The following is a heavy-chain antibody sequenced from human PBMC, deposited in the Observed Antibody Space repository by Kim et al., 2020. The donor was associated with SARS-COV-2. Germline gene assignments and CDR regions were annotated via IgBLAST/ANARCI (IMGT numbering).Heavy chain of an antibody. CDR2: ISGHNGDT. J-gene: IGHJ4*02. CDR3: ARTPPRATARGYDY. Sequence: ASVKVSCKASGYAFNSYGINWVRQAPGQGLEWMAWISGHNGDTNYAQNLQGRVTVTTDTSATTGYMELRGLRSDDTAAYYCARTPPRATARGYDYWGQGT. D-gene: IGHD5-18*01. CDR1: GYAFNSYG. V-gene: IGHV1-18*01.